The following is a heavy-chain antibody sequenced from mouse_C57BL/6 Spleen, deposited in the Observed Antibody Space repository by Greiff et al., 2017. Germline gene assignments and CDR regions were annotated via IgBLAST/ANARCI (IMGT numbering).Heavy chain of an antibody. CDR2: ISYGGSN. D-gene: IGHD1-1*01. V-gene: IGHV3-6*01. J-gene: IGHJ2*01. CDR3: AREDGSSLYYFDY. Sequence: ESGPGLVKPSQSLSLTCSVTGYSITSGYYWNWIRQFPGNKLEWMGYISYGGSNNYNPSLKNRISITRDTSKNQFFLKLNSVTTEDTATYYCAREDGSSLYYFDYWGQGTTLTVAS. CDR1: GYSITSGYY.